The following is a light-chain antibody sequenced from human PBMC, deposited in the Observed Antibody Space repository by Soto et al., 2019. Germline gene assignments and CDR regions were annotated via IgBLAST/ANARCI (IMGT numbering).Light chain of an antibody. CDR3: QQADSFPLT. Sequence: EIVLTQSPATLSLSPGERATLSCRASQSVSSYLAWYQQKPGQAPRLLIYDASNRATGIPARFSGSGSGTDFTLTISSLEPEDFATYYCQQADSFPLTFGGGTYVEIK. V-gene: IGKV3-11*01. CDR2: DAS. CDR1: QSVSSY. J-gene: IGKJ4*01.